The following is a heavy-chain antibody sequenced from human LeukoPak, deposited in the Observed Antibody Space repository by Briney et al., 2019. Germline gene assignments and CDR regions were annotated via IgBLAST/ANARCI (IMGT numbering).Heavy chain of an antibody. D-gene: IGHD4-17*01. CDR3: ASSHGDYYYYGMDV. CDR1: GYTFTSYA. J-gene: IGHJ6*04. V-gene: IGHV1-3*01. Sequence: GASVKVSCKASGYTFTSYAVHWVRQAPGQRLEWMGWINAGNGNTKYSQKFQGRVTITRDTSASTAYMELSSLRSEDTAVYYCASSHGDYYYYGMDVWGKGTTVTVSS. CDR2: INAGNGNT.